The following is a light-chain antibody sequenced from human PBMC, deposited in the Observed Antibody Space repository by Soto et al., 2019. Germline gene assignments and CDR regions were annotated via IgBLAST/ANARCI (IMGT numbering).Light chain of an antibody. CDR3: QQLDRYPFT. Sequence: DIQMTQSPSTLSGSVGDRVTMTCRASLGISGYLAWYQQKPGKVPRLLIYSASSLQSGVPSRFSGSGSGTEFTLTISSLQPEDFASYYCQQLDRYPFTFGGGTKVEI. V-gene: IGKV1-9*01. CDR1: LGISGY. J-gene: IGKJ4*01. CDR2: SAS.